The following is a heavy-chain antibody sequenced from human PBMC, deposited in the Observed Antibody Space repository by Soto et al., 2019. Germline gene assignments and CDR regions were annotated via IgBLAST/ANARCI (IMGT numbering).Heavy chain of an antibody. D-gene: IGHD2-2*01. J-gene: IGHJ6*02. Sequence: QVQLVQSGAEVKKPGSSVKVSCKASGGTFSSYAISWVRQAPGQGLEWMGGIIPIFGTANYAQKFQGRVTITADESTSTAYMELSSLRSEDTAGYYCARGIVLVPADMRYGMDVWCQGATVTVSS. CDR3: ARGIVLVPADMRYGMDV. CDR1: GGTFSSYA. V-gene: IGHV1-69*12. CDR2: IIPIFGTA.